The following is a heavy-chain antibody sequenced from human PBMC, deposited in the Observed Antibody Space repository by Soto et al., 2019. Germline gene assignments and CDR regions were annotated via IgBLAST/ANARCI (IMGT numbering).Heavy chain of an antibody. V-gene: IGHV3-30-3*01. CDR2: ISYDGSNK. D-gene: IGHD6-19*01. CDR1: GFTFSSYA. Sequence: GGSLRLSCAASGFTFSSYAMHWVRQAPGKGLEWVAVISYDGSNKYYADSVKGRFTISRDNSKNTLYLQMNSLRAEDTAVYYCASPSRRTAVAGTDYWGQGTLVTVSS. CDR3: ASPSRRTAVAGTDY. J-gene: IGHJ4*02.